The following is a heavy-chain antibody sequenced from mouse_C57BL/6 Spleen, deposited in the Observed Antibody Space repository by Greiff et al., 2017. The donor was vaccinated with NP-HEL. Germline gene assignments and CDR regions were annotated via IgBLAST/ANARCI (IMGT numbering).Heavy chain of an antibody. D-gene: IGHD2-2*01. CDR3: ARDRGLRGAMDY. J-gene: IGHJ4*01. CDR1: GISITTANYR. V-gene: IGHV3-5*01. Sequence: EVQRVESGPGLVKPSQTVFLTCTVTGISITTANYRWSWIRQFPGNKLEWIGYIYYSGTITYNPSLTSRTTITRDTPKNQVYLEMNSLTAENTATYYCARDRGLRGAMDYWGQGTSVTVSS. CDR2: IYYSGTI.